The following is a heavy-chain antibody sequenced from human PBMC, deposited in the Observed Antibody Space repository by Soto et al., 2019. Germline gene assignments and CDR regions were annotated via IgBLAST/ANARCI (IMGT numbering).Heavy chain of an antibody. CDR2: ISGSGGST. V-gene: IGHV3-23*01. D-gene: IGHD3-16*01. CDR3: AKDPAQLNHIYEDY. Sequence: PGGSLRLSCAASGFTFSSYAMSWVRQAPGKGLEWVSAISGSGGSTYYADSVKGRFTISRDNSKNTLYLQMNSLRAEDTAVYYCAKDPAQLNHIYEDYWGQGTLVTVSS. J-gene: IGHJ4*02. CDR1: GFTFSSYA.